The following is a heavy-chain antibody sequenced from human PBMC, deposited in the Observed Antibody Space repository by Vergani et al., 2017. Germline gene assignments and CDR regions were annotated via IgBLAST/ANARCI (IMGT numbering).Heavy chain of an antibody. CDR2: ISSSGGNT. D-gene: IGHD5-12*01. Sequence: EVQLLESGGGLVQPGGSLRLSCEASRFAFSNYAMNWVRQAPGKGLEWVSIISSSGGNTYYADSVKGRFTISRHNSKNTLYLQMNSLRAEDTAVYYCARDRVDIVATTTYYYYYYGMDVWGQGTTVTVSS. J-gene: IGHJ6*02. V-gene: IGHV3-23*01. CDR3: ARDRVDIVATTTYYYYYYGMDV. CDR1: RFAFSNYA.